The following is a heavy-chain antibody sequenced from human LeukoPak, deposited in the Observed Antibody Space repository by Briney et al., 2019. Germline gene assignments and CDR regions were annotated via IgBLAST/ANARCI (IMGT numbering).Heavy chain of an antibody. CDR3: ARAPLGYCSSTSCYGDYYYYMDV. D-gene: IGHD2-2*01. CDR1: GGSISSYY. CDR2: IYYSGST. J-gene: IGHJ6*03. V-gene: IGHV4-59*01. Sequence: PSETLSLTCTVSGGSISSYYWSWLRQPPGKGLEWFGYIYYSGSTNYNPSLKSRLTISVDTSKNQFSLKLSSVTAADTAVYYCARAPLGYCSSTSCYGDYYYYMDVWGKGTTVTVSS.